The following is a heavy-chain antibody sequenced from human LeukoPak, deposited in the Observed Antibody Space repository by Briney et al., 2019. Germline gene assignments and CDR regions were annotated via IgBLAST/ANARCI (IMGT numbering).Heavy chain of an antibody. J-gene: IGHJ4*02. V-gene: IGHV1-46*01. CDR1: GYTFTSYY. CDR3: ARVPRWLLRDYYFDY. D-gene: IGHD2-15*01. CDR2: INASGGST. Sequence: ASVRVSYTASGYTFTSYYMHWVRQATGQALDWMGIINASGGSTSYAQKFQGRVTMTRDTSTSTVYMELSSLRSEDTAVYYCARVPRWLLRDYYFDYWGQGTLVTVSS.